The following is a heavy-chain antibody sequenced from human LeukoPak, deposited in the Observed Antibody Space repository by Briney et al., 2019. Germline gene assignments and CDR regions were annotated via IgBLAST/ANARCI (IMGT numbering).Heavy chain of an antibody. Sequence: GASVKVSCKASGYTFTSYGISWVRQAPGQGLEWMGWISAYNGNTNYAQKLQGRDTMTTDTSTSTAYMELRSLRSEDTAVYYCARRSDYYDSSGYLPGAFDIWGQGTMVTVSS. CDR1: GYTFTSYG. CDR2: ISAYNGNT. D-gene: IGHD3-22*01. CDR3: ARRSDYYDSSGYLPGAFDI. J-gene: IGHJ3*02. V-gene: IGHV1-18*01.